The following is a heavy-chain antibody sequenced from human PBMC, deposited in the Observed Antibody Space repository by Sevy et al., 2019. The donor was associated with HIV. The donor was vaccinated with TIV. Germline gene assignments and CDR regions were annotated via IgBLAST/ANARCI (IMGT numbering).Heavy chain of an antibody. V-gene: IGHV3-23*01. D-gene: IGHD3-9*01. CDR1: GFTFSSYA. CDR2: ISGSGGST. J-gene: IGHJ1*01. Sequence: GGSLRLSCAASGFTFSSYAMSWVRQAPGKGLEWVSAISGSGGSTYYADSVKGRFTISRDNSKNTLYLQMNSLRAEDTAVYYCAKDGALRYFDWLLPGEYFQHWGQGTLVTVSS. CDR3: AKDGALRYFDWLLPGEYFQH.